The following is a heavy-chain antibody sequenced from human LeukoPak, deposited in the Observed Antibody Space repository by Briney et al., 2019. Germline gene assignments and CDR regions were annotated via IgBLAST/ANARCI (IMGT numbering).Heavy chain of an antibody. V-gene: IGHV5-51*01. CDR3: ARSPKTYYYDSSGYTHFDY. J-gene: IGHJ4*02. CDR1: GYRFTSYW. D-gene: IGHD3-22*01. Sequence: GESLKISCKGSGYRFTSYWIGWVRQMPGKGLEWMGIIYPGDSDTRYSPSFQGQVTISADKSISTAYLQWSSLKASDTAMYYCARSPKTYYYDSSGYTHFDYWGQGTLVTVSS. CDR2: IYPGDSDT.